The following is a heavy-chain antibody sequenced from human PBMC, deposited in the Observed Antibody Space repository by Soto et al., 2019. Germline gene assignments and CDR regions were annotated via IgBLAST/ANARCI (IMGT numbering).Heavy chain of an antibody. CDR1: GFTFSSYA. Sequence: GGSLRLSCAASGFTFSSYAMSWVRQAPGKGLEWVSAISGSGGSTYYADSVKGRFTISRDNSKNTLYLQMNSLRAEDTAVYYCAKDSVGYCTNGVCYEGDFDYWGQGTLVTVSS. V-gene: IGHV3-23*01. D-gene: IGHD2-8*01. CDR2: ISGSGGST. CDR3: AKDSVGYCTNGVCYEGDFDY. J-gene: IGHJ4*02.